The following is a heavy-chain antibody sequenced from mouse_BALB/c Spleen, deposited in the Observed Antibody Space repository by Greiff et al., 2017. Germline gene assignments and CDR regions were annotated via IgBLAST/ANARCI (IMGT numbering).Heavy chain of an antibody. D-gene: IGHD2-10*02. CDR3: ARDSMVTTYVSWFAY. V-gene: IGHV5-6-3*01. Sequence: EVQGVESGGGLVQPGGSLKLSCAASGFTFSSYGMSWVRQTPDKRLELVATLNSNGGSTYYPDSVKGRFTISRDNAKNTLYLQMSSLKSEDTAMYYCARDSMVTTYVSWFAYWGQGTLVTVSA. CDR2: LNSNGGST. J-gene: IGHJ3*01. CDR1: GFTFSSYG.